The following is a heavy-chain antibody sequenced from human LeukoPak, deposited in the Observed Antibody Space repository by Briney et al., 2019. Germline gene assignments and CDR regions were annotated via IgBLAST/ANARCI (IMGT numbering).Heavy chain of an antibody. J-gene: IGHJ4*02. V-gene: IGHV1-2*02. Sequence: ASVKVSCKASGYTFTDYYLHWVRQAPGQGLEWMGWINPNSGDTDYAQKFQGRVTMTRDTSISTAYMELSRLRYDDTAVYYCARDMDTGPDLFDYWGQGTLVTVSS. CDR1: GYTFTDYY. D-gene: IGHD5-18*01. CDR2: INPNSGDT. CDR3: ARDMDTGPDLFDY.